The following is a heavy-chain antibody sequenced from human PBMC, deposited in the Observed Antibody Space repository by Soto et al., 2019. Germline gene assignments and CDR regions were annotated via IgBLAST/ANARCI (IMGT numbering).Heavy chain of an antibody. V-gene: IGHV3-23*01. Sequence: GGSLRLSCAASGFTFSSYAMSWVRQAPGKGLEWVSAISGSSGSTYYADSVKGRFTISRDNAKNTLYLQMNSLRAEDTAVYYCARDPGHIVVVPAAPNWFDPWGQGTLXTVSS. CDR3: ARDPGHIVVVPAAPNWFDP. D-gene: IGHD2-2*01. CDR1: GFTFSSYA. CDR2: ISGSSGST. J-gene: IGHJ5*02.